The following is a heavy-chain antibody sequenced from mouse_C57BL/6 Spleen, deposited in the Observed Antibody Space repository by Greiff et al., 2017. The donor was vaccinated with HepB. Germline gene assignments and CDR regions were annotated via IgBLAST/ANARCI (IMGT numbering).Heavy chain of an antibody. Sequence: EVMLVESGEGLVKPGGSLKLSCAASGFTFSSYAMSWVRQTPEKRLEWVAYISSGGDYIYYADTVKGRFTISRDNARNTLYLQMSSLKSEDTAMYYCTREYYDPYAMDYWGQGTSVTVSS. V-gene: IGHV5-9-1*02. D-gene: IGHD2-4*01. J-gene: IGHJ4*01. CDR2: ISSGGDYI. CDR3: TREYYDPYAMDY. CDR1: GFTFSSYA.